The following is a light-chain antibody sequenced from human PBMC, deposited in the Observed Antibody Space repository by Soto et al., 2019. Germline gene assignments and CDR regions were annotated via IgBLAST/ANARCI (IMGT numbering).Light chain of an antibody. Sequence: QSVLTQPASVSGSPGQSITISCTGTSSDVGGYNYVSWYQRHPGKAPKLIIYEVNNRPSGVSNRFSGSKSGNTASLTISGLQAEDEADYYCSSYTTTSTLVFGGGTQLTVL. V-gene: IGLV2-14*01. J-gene: IGLJ3*02. CDR2: EVN. CDR3: SSYTTTSTLV. CDR1: SSDVGGYNY.